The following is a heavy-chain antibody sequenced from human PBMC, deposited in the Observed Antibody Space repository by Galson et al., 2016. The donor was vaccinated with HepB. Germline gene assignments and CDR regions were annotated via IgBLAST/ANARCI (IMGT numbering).Heavy chain of an antibody. D-gene: IGHD3-16*01. CDR2: IYPADSDI. CDR3: ARHGVLGDDAFDI. Sequence: PGESGAEVKKPGESLKISCQASGYTFTSYWIGWVRQMPGKGLEWMGIIYPADSDIRYSPSFQGQVTISADKSISTAYLQWTSLKPSDTAMYYCARHGVLGDDAFDIWGQGTMVTVSS. J-gene: IGHJ3*02. CDR1: GYTFTSYW. V-gene: IGHV5-51*01.